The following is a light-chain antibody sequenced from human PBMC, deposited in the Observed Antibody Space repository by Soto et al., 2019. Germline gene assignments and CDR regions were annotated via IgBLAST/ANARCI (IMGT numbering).Light chain of an antibody. Sequence: EIVMTQSPATLSVSPRERATLSCRASQSVSSNLAWYQQKPGQAPRLLIYGASTRATGIPARFSGSGSGTEFTLTISSLQSEDFAVCYCQQYNNWPPWTFGQGIKVEIK. CDR3: QQYNNWPPWT. CDR2: GAS. V-gene: IGKV3-15*01. CDR1: QSVSSN. J-gene: IGKJ1*01.